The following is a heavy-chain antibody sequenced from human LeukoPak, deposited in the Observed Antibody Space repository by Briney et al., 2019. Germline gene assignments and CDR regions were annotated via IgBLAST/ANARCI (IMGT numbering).Heavy chain of an antibody. V-gene: IGHV4-34*01. Sequence: PSETLSLTCAVYGGSFSGYYWSWIRQPPGKGLEWIGEINHSGSTSYNPSLKSRVTISVDTSKNQFSLKLSSVTAADTAVYYCARGGYGSGSYRDWFDPWGQGTLVTVSS. CDR2: INHSGST. D-gene: IGHD3-10*01. J-gene: IGHJ5*02. CDR3: ARGGYGSGSYRDWFDP. CDR1: GGSFSGYY.